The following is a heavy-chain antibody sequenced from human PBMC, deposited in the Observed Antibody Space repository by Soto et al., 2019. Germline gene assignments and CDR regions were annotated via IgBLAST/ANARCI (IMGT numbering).Heavy chain of an antibody. V-gene: IGHV4-30-4*01. CDR3: ARGGSCDSGSGYQQTDNAVDP. D-gene: IGHD3-3*01. Sequence: TSETLSLTCTVSGGSISSGDYYWSWIRQPPGKGLEWIGYIYYSGSPYYNPSLKSRVTISVDTSKNQFSLKLSSVTAADTAVYYCARGGSCDSGSGYQQTDNAVDPWGQGTLVNV. CDR1: GGSISSGDYY. CDR2: IYYSGSP. J-gene: IGHJ5*02.